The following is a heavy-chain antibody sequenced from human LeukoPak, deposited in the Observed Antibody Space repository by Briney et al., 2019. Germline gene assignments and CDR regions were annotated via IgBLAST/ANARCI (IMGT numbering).Heavy chain of an antibody. CDR3: VEEGAAGPFDY. CDR2: IFYDGTIQ. Sequence: PGGSLRLSCAASGFTFSNYAMHWVRQAPGKGLEWVAVIFYDGTIQYYTDSVKGRFTISRDNAKNSLYLQMNSLRAEDTAVYYCVEEGAAGPFDYWGQGTLVTVSS. D-gene: IGHD6-13*01. J-gene: IGHJ4*02. V-gene: IGHV3-33*03. CDR1: GFTFSNYA.